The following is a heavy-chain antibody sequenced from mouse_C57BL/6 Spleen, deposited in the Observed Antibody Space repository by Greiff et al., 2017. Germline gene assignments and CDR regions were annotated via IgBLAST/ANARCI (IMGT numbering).Heavy chain of an antibody. CDR1: GYSITSGYY. CDR2: ISYDGSN. V-gene: IGHV3-6*01. D-gene: IGHD2-2*01. CDR3: ATYMVTTSGAY. J-gene: IGHJ3*01. Sequence: EVKLQESGPGLVKPSQSLSLTCSVTGYSITSGYYWNWIRQFPGNKLEWMGYISYDGSNNYNPSLKNRISITRDTSKNQFFLKLNSVTTEDTATYYCATYMVTTSGAYWGQGTLVTVSA.